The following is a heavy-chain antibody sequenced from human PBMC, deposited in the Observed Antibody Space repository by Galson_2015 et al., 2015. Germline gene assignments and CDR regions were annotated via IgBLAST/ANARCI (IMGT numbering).Heavy chain of an antibody. CDR2: INPNSGGT. Sequence: SVKVSCKASGYTFTGYYMHWVRQAPGQGLEWMGRINPNSGGTNYAQKFQGRVTMTRDTSISTAYMELSRLRSDDTAVYYCARIRVPRTSENYNWFDPWGQGTLVTVSS. CDR3: ARIRVPRTSENYNWFDP. D-gene: IGHD2-2*01. CDR1: GYTFTGYY. J-gene: IGHJ5*02. V-gene: IGHV1-2*06.